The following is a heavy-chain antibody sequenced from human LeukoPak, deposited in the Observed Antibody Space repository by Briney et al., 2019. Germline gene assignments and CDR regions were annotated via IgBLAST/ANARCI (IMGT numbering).Heavy chain of an antibody. D-gene: IGHD3-22*01. CDR1: GYTLTELS. Sequence: AASVKVSCKVSGYTLTELSMHWVRQAPGKGLEWMGGFDPEDGETIYAQKFQGRVTMTEDTSTDTAYMELSSLRSEDTAVYYCATGPSIVVVIPQTAPFDYWGQGTLVTVSS. V-gene: IGHV1-24*01. CDR2: FDPEDGET. J-gene: IGHJ4*02. CDR3: ATGPSIVVVIPQTAPFDY.